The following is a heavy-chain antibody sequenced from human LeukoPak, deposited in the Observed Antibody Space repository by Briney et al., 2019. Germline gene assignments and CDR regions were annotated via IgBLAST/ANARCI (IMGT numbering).Heavy chain of an antibody. CDR2: IISIFGTA. CDR3: ARDVAGTSDY. Sequence: ASVKVSCKASGGTFSSYAISWVRQAPGQGLEWMGGIISIFGTANYAQKFQGRVTITADESTSTAYMELGSLRSEDTAVYYCARDVAGTSDYWGQGTLVTVSS. CDR1: GGTFSSYA. D-gene: IGHD6-19*01. J-gene: IGHJ4*02. V-gene: IGHV1-69*01.